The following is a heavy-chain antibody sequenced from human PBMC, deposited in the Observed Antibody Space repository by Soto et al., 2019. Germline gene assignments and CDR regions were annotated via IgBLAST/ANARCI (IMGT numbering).Heavy chain of an antibody. Sequence: GGSLRLSCAASGFTFSSYWMSWVRQAPGKGLEWVANIKQDGSEKYYVDSVKGRFTISRDNAKNSLYLQMNSLRAEDTAVYYCARDLDYGDYYFDYWGQGTLVTVSS. J-gene: IGHJ4*02. CDR1: GFTFSSYW. V-gene: IGHV3-7*01. CDR2: IKQDGSEK. CDR3: ARDLDYGDYYFDY. D-gene: IGHD4-17*01.